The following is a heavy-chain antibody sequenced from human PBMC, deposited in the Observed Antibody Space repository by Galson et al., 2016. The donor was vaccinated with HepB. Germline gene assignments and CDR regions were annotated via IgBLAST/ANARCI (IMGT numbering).Heavy chain of an antibody. J-gene: IGHJ5*02. V-gene: IGHV3-73*01. CDR3: GVSGRDGTCYDGTWSDP. Sequence: SLRLSCAVSGFKLSDSAVHWVRQASGKGLEWVGLIRRKVNSYTTGYAASGKVRFIISRDDSRNTTYLHLNSVKLEDMAIYYCGVSGRDGTCYDGTWSDPWGQGTLVTVSS. CDR1: GFKLSDSA. D-gene: IGHD5-24*01. CDR2: IRRKVNSYTT.